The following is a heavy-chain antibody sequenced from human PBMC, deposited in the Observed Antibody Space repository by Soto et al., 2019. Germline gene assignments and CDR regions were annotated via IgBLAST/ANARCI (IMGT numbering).Heavy chain of an antibody. V-gene: IGHV1-8*01. D-gene: IGHD3-10*01. CDR3: ARGLRLPPMVRGVIPDY. Sequence: ASVKVSCKSSGYTFTSYDINCVRQATGQGLEWMGWMNPNSGNTGYAQKFQGRVTMTRNTSISTAYMELSSLRSEDTAVYYCARGLRLPPMVRGVIPDYWGQGTLVTVSS. CDR1: GYTFTSYD. CDR2: MNPNSGNT. J-gene: IGHJ4*02.